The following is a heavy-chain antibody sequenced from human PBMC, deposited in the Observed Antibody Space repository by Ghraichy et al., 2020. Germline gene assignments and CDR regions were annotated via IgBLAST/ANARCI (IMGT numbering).Heavy chain of an antibody. CDR3: AKDSTNYGYPYDAFDI. CDR1: GFTFSSYA. D-gene: IGHD5-18*01. V-gene: IGHV3-23*01. CDR2: ISGSGSST. Sequence: GGSLRLSYAASGFTFSSYAMNWVRQTQGKGLEWVSGISGSGSSTFYADSVKGRFTISRDNSKNTVYLQMNSLRAEDTAVFYCAKDSTNYGYPYDAFDIWGQGTMVTVSS. J-gene: IGHJ3*02.